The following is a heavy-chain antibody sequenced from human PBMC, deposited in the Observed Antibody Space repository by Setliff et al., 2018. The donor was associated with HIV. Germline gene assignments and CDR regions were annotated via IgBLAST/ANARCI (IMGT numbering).Heavy chain of an antibody. CDR2: IIPIFGTA. J-gene: IGHJ6*03. D-gene: IGHD3-10*01. CDR3: ASRRITMVRGVISNDYYYYYMDV. V-gene: IGHV1-69*13. CDR1: GGTFSSYA. Sequence: ASVKVSCKASGGTFSSYAISWVRQAPGQGLEWMGGIIPIFGTANYAQKFQGRVTITADESTSTAYMELSRLRSEDTAVYYCASRRITMVRGVISNDYYYYYMDVWGKGTTVTVSS.